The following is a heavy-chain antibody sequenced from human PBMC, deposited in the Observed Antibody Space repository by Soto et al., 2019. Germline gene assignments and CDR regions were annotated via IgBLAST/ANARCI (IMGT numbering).Heavy chain of an antibody. V-gene: IGHV3-23*05. CDR3: TKDVTGDIGADF. Sequence: EVQLLESGGDLVQPGGSLRLSCAASGFAFSNCAMSWVRQAPGKGLEWVATIKTSGDTTFYADPVKGRVTTSRDDSKNTLYLQMNSLRAEDTATYYCTKDVTGDIGADFWGQGTPVTVSS. CDR1: GFAFSNCA. J-gene: IGHJ4*02. D-gene: IGHD2-21*02. CDR2: IKTSGDTT.